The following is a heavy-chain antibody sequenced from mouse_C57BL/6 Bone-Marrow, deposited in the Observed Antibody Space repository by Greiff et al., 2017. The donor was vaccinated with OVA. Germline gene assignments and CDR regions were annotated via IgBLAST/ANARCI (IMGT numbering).Heavy chain of an antibody. V-gene: IGHV1-69*01. CDR2: IDPSDSYT. CDR3: AREDGSSYGFAY. D-gene: IGHD1-1*01. Sequence: VQLQQPGAELVMPGASVKLSCKASGYTFTSYWMHWVKQRPGQGLEWIGEIDPSDSYTNYNRKFKGKSTLTVDKSSSTAYMQLSSLTSEDSAVYYCAREDGSSYGFAYWGRGTLVTVSA. J-gene: IGHJ3*01. CDR1: GYTFTSYW.